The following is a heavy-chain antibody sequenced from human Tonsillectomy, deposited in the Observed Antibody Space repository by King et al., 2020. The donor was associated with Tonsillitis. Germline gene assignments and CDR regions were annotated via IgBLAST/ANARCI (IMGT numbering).Heavy chain of an antibody. Sequence: VQLVESGAEVRKPGASVKVSCKASALTFTNYYIHWVRQAPGEGLEWMGVITPSGGSTRYAQKFQGRVTMTRDTSTSTVYMELSSLRSEDTAVYYCVRSPLEMATTMYYFDYWGQGTLVTVSS. CDR2: ITPSGGST. J-gene: IGHJ4*02. CDR1: ALTFTNYY. D-gene: IGHD5-24*01. CDR3: VRSPLEMATTMYYFDY. V-gene: IGHV1-46*03.